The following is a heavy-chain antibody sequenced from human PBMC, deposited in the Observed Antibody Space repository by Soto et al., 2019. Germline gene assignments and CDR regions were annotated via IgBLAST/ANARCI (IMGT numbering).Heavy chain of an antibody. Sequence: GSLRLSCAASGFTFRNYAMHWVRQAPGKGLEWVAVISYDGSNKFDGSNKYYADSVKSRFTISRDDSKNTLYLQMNSLRAEDTALYYCAKDYGSGGYESRGYYYYHGMDVWGQGTTVTVSS. J-gene: IGHJ6*02. V-gene: IGHV3-30*18. CDR1: GFTFRNYA. CDR3: AKDYGSGGYESRGYYYYHGMDV. CDR2: ISYDGSNKFDGSNK. D-gene: IGHD3-10*01.